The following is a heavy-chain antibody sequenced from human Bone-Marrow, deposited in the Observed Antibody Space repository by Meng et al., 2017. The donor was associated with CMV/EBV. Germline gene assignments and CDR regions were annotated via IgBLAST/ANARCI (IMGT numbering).Heavy chain of an antibody. Sequence: ASVKVSCKASGYSFTGYHIHWVRQTPGQGLEWLGWINPDNGGTHSAQKFHSRVTMTRDTSLNTAYMELDWLKSDDTAVYYCARNVFHCGSNCYYYFDYWGQGTRVTGSS. D-gene: IGHD2-21*01. CDR2: INPDNGGT. V-gene: IGHV1-2*02. CDR3: ARNVFHCGSNCYYYFDY. CDR1: GYSFTGYH. J-gene: IGHJ4*02.